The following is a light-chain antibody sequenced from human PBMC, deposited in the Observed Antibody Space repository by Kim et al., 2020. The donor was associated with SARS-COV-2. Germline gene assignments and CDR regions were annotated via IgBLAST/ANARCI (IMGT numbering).Light chain of an antibody. V-gene: IGLV3-1*01. CDR1: KFEDTY. Sequence: SLSQGQKASLTSDGDKFEDTYVWWYQQKAGQSPVLLIYQDTKWPSGTPEGFSGSNSGNTATLTISWTQAMDEADYYCQTWDSSSVIFGGGTQLTV. CDR3: QTWDSSSVI. J-gene: IGLJ2*01. CDR2: QDT.